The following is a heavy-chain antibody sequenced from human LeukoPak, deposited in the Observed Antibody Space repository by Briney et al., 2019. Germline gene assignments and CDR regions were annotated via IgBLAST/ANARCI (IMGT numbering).Heavy chain of an antibody. CDR2: TYYRSKWYN. V-gene: IGHV6-1*01. CDR3: ARASGWYNHWFDP. J-gene: IGHJ5*02. Sequence: SQTLSLTCAISGDSVSSNSAAWNWIRPSPSRGLEWLGRTYYRSKWYNDYAVSVKSRITINPGTSKNQFSLQLNSVTPEDTAVYYCARASGWYNHWFDPWGQGTLVTVSS. CDR1: GDSVSSNSAA. D-gene: IGHD6-19*01.